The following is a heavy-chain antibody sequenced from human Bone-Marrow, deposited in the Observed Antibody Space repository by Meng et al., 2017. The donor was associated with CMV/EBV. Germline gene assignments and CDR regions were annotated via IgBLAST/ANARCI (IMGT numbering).Heavy chain of an antibody. Sequence: SETLSLTCTVSGDSVSSTIYYYNWIRQPPGKGLEWIGYIYYSGSTNYNPSLKSRVTISVDTSKNQFSLKLSSVTAADTAVYYCARKPRYYYGSGSVDYWGQGTLVTVSS. J-gene: IGHJ4*02. CDR3: ARKPRYYYGSGSVDY. CDR2: IYYSGST. CDR1: GDSVSSTIYY. V-gene: IGHV4-61*01. D-gene: IGHD3-10*01.